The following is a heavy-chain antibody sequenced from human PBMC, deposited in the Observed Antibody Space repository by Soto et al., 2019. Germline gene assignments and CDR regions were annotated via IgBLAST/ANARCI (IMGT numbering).Heavy chain of an antibody. J-gene: IGHJ6*02. D-gene: IGHD2-15*01. CDR2: IWYGGSNK. V-gene: IGHV3-33*08. CDR3: ARADCTGAYCYSWPFNYGVDV. Sequence: GGSLRLSCTTSGFTFNTYGMHWVRQAPGKGLEWVAIIWYGGSNKYYADSVKGRFTISRDNSRNTLYLQMNSLRAEDTALYYCARADCTGAYCYSWPFNYGVDVWGQGTTVTVSS. CDR1: GFTFNTYG.